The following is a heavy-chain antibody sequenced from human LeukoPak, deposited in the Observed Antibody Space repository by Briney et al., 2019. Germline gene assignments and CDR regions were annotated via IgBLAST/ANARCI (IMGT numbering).Heavy chain of an antibody. V-gene: IGHV1-2*02. CDR1: GYTFTGYY. D-gene: IGHD3-10*01. CDR2: INPNSGGT. J-gene: IGHJ5*02. Sequence: ASVTVSCKASGYTFTGYYMHWVRQAPGQGLEWMGWINPNSGGTNYAQKFQGRVTMTRDTSISTAYMELSRLRSDDTAVYYCARGGYYGSGSHDNWFDPWGQGTLVTVSS. CDR3: ARGGYYGSGSHDNWFDP.